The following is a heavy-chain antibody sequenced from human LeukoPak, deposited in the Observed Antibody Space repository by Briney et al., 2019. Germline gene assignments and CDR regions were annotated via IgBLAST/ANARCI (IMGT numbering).Heavy chain of an antibody. D-gene: IGHD3-16*02. V-gene: IGHV4-4*07. CDR1: GGSISSYY. Sequence: SETLSLTCTVSGGSISSYYWSWIRQPAGKGLEWIGRIYTSGSTNYNPSLKSRVTMSVDTSKNQFSLKLSSVTAADTAVYYCARDVSYYDYVWGSYRYDAFDIWGQGTMVTVSS. J-gene: IGHJ3*02. CDR3: ARDVSYYDYVWGSYRYDAFDI. CDR2: IYTSGST.